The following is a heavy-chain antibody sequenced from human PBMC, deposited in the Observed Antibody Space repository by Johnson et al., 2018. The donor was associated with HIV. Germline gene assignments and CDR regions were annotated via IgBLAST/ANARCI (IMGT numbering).Heavy chain of an antibody. Sequence: VQLVEYGGGVVRPGGSLRLSCAASGFTFDDYGMSWVRQAPGKGLEWVSGISWNSGSIGYADSVKGRFTISRDNAKNSLYLQMNSLRAEDTALYYCAKGGGQQLAHAFDIWGQGTMVTVSS. J-gene: IGHJ3*02. D-gene: IGHD6-13*01. CDR2: ISWNSGSI. CDR1: GFTFDDYG. CDR3: AKGGGQQLAHAFDI. V-gene: IGHV3-20*04.